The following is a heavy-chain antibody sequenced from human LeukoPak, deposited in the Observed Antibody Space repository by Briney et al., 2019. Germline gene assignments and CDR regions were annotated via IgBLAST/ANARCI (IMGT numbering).Heavy chain of an antibody. Sequence: GGSLRLSCAASGFTFDDYGMSWVRQAPGKGLEWVSGINWNGGSTGYADSVKGRFTISRDNAKNSLYLQMNSLRAEDTAVYYCAREGHASRGYYYGYWGQGTLVTVSS. V-gene: IGHV3-20*04. CDR3: AREGHASRGYYYGY. CDR1: GFTFDDYG. J-gene: IGHJ4*02. CDR2: INWNGGST. D-gene: IGHD3-22*01.